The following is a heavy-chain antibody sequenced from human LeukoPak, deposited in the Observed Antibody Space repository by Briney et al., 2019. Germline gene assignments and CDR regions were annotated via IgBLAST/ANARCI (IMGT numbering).Heavy chain of an antibody. Sequence: ESGPTLVKPTPTLTLTCTFSGFSLSTSGVGVGWIRRPPGKALEWLALIYWDDDKRYSPSLKSRLTITKDTSKNQVVLTMTNMDPVDTATYYCAHRVEMATTDDAFDIWGQGTMVTVSS. CDR2: IYWDDDK. CDR3: AHRVEMATTDDAFDI. J-gene: IGHJ3*02. CDR1: GFSLSTSGVG. V-gene: IGHV2-5*02. D-gene: IGHD5-24*01.